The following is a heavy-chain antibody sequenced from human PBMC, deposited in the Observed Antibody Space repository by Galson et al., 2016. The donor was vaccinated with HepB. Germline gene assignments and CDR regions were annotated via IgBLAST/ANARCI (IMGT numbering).Heavy chain of an antibody. D-gene: IGHD6-19*01. J-gene: IGHJ4*02. CDR2: ITAKVNNYAT. CDR1: GFTFGDSD. CDR3: ARVAEGY. Sequence: SLRLSCAGSGFTFGDSDIHWVRQASGKGLERVGRITAKVNNYATAYVASVKGRFTISRDDSRNMAYLQMNSLENEDTAVYYCARVAEGYWGQGTLVTVSS. V-gene: IGHV3-73*01.